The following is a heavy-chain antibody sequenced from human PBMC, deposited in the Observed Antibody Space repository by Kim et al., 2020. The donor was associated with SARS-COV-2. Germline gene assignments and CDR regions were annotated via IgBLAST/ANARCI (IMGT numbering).Heavy chain of an antibody. D-gene: IGHD3-16*01. CDR2: MYTGGNK. CDR1: GFSVSDFH. V-gene: IGHV3-53*05. CDR3: VSRLWGGGEGH. J-gene: IGHJ4*02. Sequence: GGSLRLSCAASGFSVSDFHMSWVRQAPRKGLEWVSVMYTGGNKYYADSVMGRCTISRDISKNTLYLQMNSLTAEDTAVYYCVSRLWGGGEGHWGQGILVTVSS.